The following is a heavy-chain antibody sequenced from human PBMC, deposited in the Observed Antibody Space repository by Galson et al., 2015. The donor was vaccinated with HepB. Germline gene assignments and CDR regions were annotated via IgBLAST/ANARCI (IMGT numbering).Heavy chain of an antibody. J-gene: IGHJ5*02. CDR3: AREGRVVVVAENWFDP. CDR2: IIPIFGTA. V-gene: IGHV1-69*13. Sequence: SVKVSCKASGGTFSSYAINWVRQAPGQGLEWMGGIIPIFGTANYAQKFQGRVTITADESTSTAYMELSSLRSEDTAVYYCAREGRVVVVAENWFDPWGQGTLVTVSS. CDR1: GGTFSSYA. D-gene: IGHD2-15*01.